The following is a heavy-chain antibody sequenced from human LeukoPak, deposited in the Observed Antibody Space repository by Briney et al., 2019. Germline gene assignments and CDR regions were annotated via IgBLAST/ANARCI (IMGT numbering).Heavy chain of an antibody. D-gene: IGHD1-14*01. J-gene: IGHJ4*02. CDR2: IYHRGST. CDR1: GYSISSGYY. CDR3: ARIGRTGDQYGNFDY. V-gene: IGHV4-38-2*02. Sequence: SEALSLTCTVSGYSISSGYYWGWIRQPPGKGLEWIGSIYHRGSTYYNPSLKSRVTMSVNTSKNHFCLKVSSVTAADTAVYYCARIGRTGDQYGNFDYWGQGTLVTVSS.